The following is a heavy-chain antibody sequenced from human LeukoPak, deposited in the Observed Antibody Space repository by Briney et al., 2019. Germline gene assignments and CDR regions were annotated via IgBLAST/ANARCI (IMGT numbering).Heavy chain of an antibody. CDR1: AYTLTGYY. V-gene: IGHV1-18*04. D-gene: IGHD2-2*02. CDR2: ISAYNGDT. CDR3: ATTYCGSTSCYMGGSQNFDY. Sequence: ASVRVSCKASAYTLTGYYLHWVRQAPGQGLEWMGWISAYNGDTHYAQKLQGRVTMTTDTSTSTAYMELRSLRSDDTAVYYCATTYCGSTSCYMGGSQNFDYWGQGTLVTVSS. J-gene: IGHJ4*02.